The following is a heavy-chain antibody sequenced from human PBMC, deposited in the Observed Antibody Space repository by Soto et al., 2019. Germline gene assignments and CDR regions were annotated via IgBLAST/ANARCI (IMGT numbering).Heavy chain of an antibody. CDR1: GGSINNYY. D-gene: IGHD3-10*01. V-gene: IGHV4-59*07. CDR2: IYYSGTT. CDR3: TRATYYRYYFDV. J-gene: IGHJ4*01. Sequence: SDTLSLTCTVSGGSINNYYLSWIRQSPGKGLEWIGYIYYSGTTNYNPSLKSRVTISIDRSENQFSLKVSSVTAADTAVYFCTRATYYRYYFDVWGHGTLVTASS.